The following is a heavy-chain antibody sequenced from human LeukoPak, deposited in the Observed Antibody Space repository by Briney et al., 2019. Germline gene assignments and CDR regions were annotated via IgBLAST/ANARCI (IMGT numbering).Heavy chain of an antibody. CDR3: ARPGPSDAFDI. V-gene: IGHV4-59*11. CDR1: GVSITSHY. CDR2: IYHSGST. J-gene: IGHJ3*02. Sequence: SETLSLTCTVSGVSITSHYWNWVRQSPGKGLEWIGYIYHSGSTKYNPSVMSRVIMSIDTSKNQFYLNLTSVTAADTAVYYCARPGPSDAFDIWGQGTMVTVSS.